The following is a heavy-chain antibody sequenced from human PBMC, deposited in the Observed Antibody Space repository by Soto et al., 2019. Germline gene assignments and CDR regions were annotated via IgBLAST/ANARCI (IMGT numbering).Heavy chain of an antibody. CDR3: ARHPERIAQIGWFDP. D-gene: IGHD6-13*01. CDR1: GFTFSISS. V-gene: IGHV3-21*01. CDR2: ISGTSDYI. Sequence: PGGSLRLSCAASGFTFSISSMNWVRQAPGKGLEWVSSISGTSDYISYADSVKGRFTISRDNAKNSLYLQMNSLRAEDTAVYYCARHPERIAQIGWFDPWGQGT. J-gene: IGHJ5*02.